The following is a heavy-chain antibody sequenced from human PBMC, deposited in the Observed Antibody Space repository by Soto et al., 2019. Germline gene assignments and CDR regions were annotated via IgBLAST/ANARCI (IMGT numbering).Heavy chain of an antibody. CDR1: GFSLSTGGMG. Sequence: QITLKESGPTLVKPTQTLTLTCTFSGFSLSTGGMGVGWIRQPPGKALEWLALIYWDGDRRYSPSLMNSLTTAKDTAKNQVVLTMTNMDPVDTATYYCVHSRCGGDCLQSYSSHYYYGMDIWGQGTTVTVSS. V-gene: IGHV2-5*02. CDR3: VHSRCGGDCLQSYSSHYYYGMDI. D-gene: IGHD2-21*02. J-gene: IGHJ6*02. CDR2: IYWDGDR.